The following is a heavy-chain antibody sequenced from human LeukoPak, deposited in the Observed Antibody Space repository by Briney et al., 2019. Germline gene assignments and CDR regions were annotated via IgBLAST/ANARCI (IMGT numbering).Heavy chain of an antibody. CDR1: GYTFTGYY. J-gene: IGHJ4*02. CDR2: INPNSGGT. CDR3: ARTRTYYYDSSPPYYFDY. Sequence: GASVKVSCKASGYTFTGYYMHWVRQAPGQGLEWMGWINPNSGGTNYAQKFQGRVTMTRDTSISTDYMELSRLRSDDTAVYYCARTRTYYYDSSPPYYFDYWGQGTLVTVSS. D-gene: IGHD3-22*01. V-gene: IGHV1-2*02.